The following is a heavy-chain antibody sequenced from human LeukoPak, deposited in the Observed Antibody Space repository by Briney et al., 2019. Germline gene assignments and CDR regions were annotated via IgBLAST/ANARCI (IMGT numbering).Heavy chain of an antibody. V-gene: IGHV3-64*01. CDR3: ARGALGYCSSTSCFATKFGA. CDR2: MRSKGGST. CDR1: GFTFSSDA. Sequence: PGGSLRLSCAPSGFTFSSDAMHWARQAAGEGREYVSAMRSKGGSTYYANSVKCRFSIYRDNSKNTLYLQMGSLRAEDMAVYYCARGALGYCSSTSCFATKFGAWGQGTLVTVSS. D-gene: IGHD2-2*01. J-gene: IGHJ5*02.